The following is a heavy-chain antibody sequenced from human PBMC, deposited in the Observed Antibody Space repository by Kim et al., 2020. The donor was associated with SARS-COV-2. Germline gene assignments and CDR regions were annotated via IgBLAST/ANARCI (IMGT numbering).Heavy chain of an antibody. V-gene: IGHV3-21*01. CDR3: AREAFSSSWYSDYYYGMDV. Sequence: GGSLRLSCAASGFTFSSYSMNWVRQAPGKGLEWVSSISSSSSYIYYADSVKGRFTISRDNAKNSLYLQMNSLRAEDTAVYYCAREAFSSSWYSDYYYGMDVWGQGTTVTVSS. CDR2: ISSSSSYI. D-gene: IGHD6-13*01. J-gene: IGHJ6*02. CDR1: GFTFSSYS.